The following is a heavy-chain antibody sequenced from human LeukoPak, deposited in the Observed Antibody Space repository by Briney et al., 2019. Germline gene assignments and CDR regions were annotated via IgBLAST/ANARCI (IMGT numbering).Heavy chain of an antibody. CDR2: TYTTGST. Sequence: SETLALTCTVSGGSISNYYWTWIRQPAGKGLEWIGRTYTTGSTNYNPSLKSRVTMSVDTSKNQFSLKLRSVSAADTAVYYCARLEHDYADPGDAFDIWGQGTLVTVSS. CDR1: GGSISNYY. D-gene: IGHD4-17*01. J-gene: IGHJ3*02. CDR3: ARLEHDYADPGDAFDI. V-gene: IGHV4-4*07.